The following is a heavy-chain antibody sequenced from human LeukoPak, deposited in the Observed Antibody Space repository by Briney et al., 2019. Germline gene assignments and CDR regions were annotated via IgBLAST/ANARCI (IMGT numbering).Heavy chain of an antibody. CDR1: GFIFDDYG. V-gene: IGHV4-34*01. J-gene: IGHJ4*02. Sequence: GSLRLSCAAFGFIFDDYGMSWIRQPPGKGLEWLGEIKHSGTTKYNPSLKSRVTISVDTSKNQFSLKLSSVTAADTAVYYCARLYLPATRFDYWGQGTLVTVSS. CDR3: ARLYLPATRFDY. CDR2: IKHSGTT. D-gene: IGHD5-24*01.